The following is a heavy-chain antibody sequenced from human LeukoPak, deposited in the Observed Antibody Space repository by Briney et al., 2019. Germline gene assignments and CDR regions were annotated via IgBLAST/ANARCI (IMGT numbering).Heavy chain of an antibody. CDR1: GYSISTGYY. D-gene: IGHD2-8*02. Sequence: SETLSLTCAVSGYSISTGYYWGWTRQPPGEGLEWSGSIYHSGTTYYNPSLKSRVTISVDTTKNRFSLKLSSVTAADTAVYYCARKLGAFQSRRLYCLDYWGQGTLVTVSS. CDR2: IYHSGTT. J-gene: IGHJ4*02. V-gene: IGHV4-38-2*01. CDR3: ARKLGAFQSRRLYCLDY.